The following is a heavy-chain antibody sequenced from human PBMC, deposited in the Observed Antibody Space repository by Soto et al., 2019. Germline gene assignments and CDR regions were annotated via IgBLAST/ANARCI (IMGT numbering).Heavy chain of an antibody. V-gene: IGHV1-2*04. CDR3: ARGYCSSTSCSQTFDY. Sequence: QVPLVQSGAEVKKPGASVKVSCKASGYTFTGYYMHWVRQAPGQGLEWMGWINPNSGGTNYAQKFQGWVTMTRDTSISTAYMELSRLRSDDTAVYYCARGYCSSTSCSQTFDYWGQGTLVTVSS. CDR2: INPNSGGT. CDR1: GYTFTGYY. D-gene: IGHD2-2*01. J-gene: IGHJ4*02.